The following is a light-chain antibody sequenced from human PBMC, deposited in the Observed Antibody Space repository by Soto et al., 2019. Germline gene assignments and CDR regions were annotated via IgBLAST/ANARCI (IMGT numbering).Light chain of an antibody. V-gene: IGLV2-14*01. Sequence: QSALTQPASVSGSPGQSITISCTGTSSDIGGYNYVSWYDHHPGKAPRLIIYEVSNRPSGVSNRFSGSKSGNTASLTISGLQAEDEALYYCSSYRTTSPCVFGTGIKLTVL. CDR2: EVS. J-gene: IGLJ1*01. CDR1: SSDIGGYNY. CDR3: SSYRTTSPCV.